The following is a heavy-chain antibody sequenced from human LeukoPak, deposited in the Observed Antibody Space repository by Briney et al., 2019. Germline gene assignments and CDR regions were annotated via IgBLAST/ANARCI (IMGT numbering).Heavy chain of an antibody. CDR3: ASSVGAMTLRY. V-gene: IGHV3-48*03. Sequence: GGSLRLSCAASGFTFSSYEMNWVRQAPGKGLEWVSYISSSGSTIYYADSVKGRFTISRDNAKNSLYLQMNSLRAEDTAVYYCASSVGAMTLRYWGQGTLVTVSS. CDR2: ISSSGSTI. J-gene: IGHJ4*02. D-gene: IGHD1-26*01. CDR1: GFTFSSYE.